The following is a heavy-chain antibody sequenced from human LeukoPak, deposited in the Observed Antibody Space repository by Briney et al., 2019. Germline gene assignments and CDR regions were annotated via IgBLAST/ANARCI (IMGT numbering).Heavy chain of an antibody. CDR3: AKIQYYDYV. CDR1: GVTFSSYG. Sequence: GGSLRLSCAASGVTFSSYGMHWVRQAPGKGLEWVAVISYDGSNKYYADSVKGRFTISRDNSKNTLYLQMNSLRAEDTAVYYCAKIQYYDYVWGQGTLVTVSS. J-gene: IGHJ4*02. V-gene: IGHV3-30*18. D-gene: IGHD3-16*01. CDR2: ISYDGSNK.